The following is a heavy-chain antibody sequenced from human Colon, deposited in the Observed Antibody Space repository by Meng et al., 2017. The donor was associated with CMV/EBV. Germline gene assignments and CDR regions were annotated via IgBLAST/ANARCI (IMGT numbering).Heavy chain of an antibody. CDR2: INHSGST. CDR1: GGSFSGYY. Sequence: GSLRLSCAVYGGSFSGYYWSWIRQPPGKGLEWIGEINHSGSTNYNPSLKSRVTISVDTSKNQFSLKLSSVTAADTAVYYCARGIVVVPAATEIDYYYGMDVWGQGTTVTVSS. V-gene: IGHV4-34*01. D-gene: IGHD2-2*01. J-gene: IGHJ6*02. CDR3: ARGIVVVPAATEIDYYYGMDV.